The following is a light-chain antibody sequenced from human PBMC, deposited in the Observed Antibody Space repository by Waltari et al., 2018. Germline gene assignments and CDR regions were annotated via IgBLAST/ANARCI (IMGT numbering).Light chain of an antibody. J-gene: IGKJ1*01. CDR3: QQRSNWPRLTWT. CDR1: QSVSSY. V-gene: IGKV3-11*01. Sequence: EIVLTQSPATLSLSPGERATLSCRASQSVSSYLAWYQQKPGQAPRLLIYDASNRATGIPARFSGSGSGTDFTLTISSLEPEDFAVYYCQQRSNWPRLTWTFGQGTKVEIK. CDR2: DAS.